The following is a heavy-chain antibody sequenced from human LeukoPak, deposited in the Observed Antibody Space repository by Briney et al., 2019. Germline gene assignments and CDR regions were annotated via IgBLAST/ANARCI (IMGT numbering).Heavy chain of an antibody. J-gene: IGHJ4*02. CDR2: INARGDST. D-gene: IGHD3-3*01. CDR3: AKDEHYDFWSGSDC. CDR1: GFTFTRYA. V-gene: IGHV3-23*01. Sequence: GGSLRLSCAASGFTFTRYAMTWVRQAPGKGLEWVSTINARGDSTYYADSVKGRFTISRDNSKNTLYVQMNSLRVEDTAVYYCAKDEHYDFWSGSDCWGQGTLVVVSS.